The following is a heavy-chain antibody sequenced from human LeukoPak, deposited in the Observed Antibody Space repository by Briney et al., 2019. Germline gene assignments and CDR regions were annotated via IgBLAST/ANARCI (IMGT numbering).Heavy chain of an antibody. Sequence: ASVKVSCKASGYAFTSYDINWVRQATGQGLEWMGWMNPNSGNTGYAQKFQGRVTMTRNTSISTAYMELSSLRSEDTAVYYCARVTTMVRGVKIPMGYWGQGTLVTVSS. CDR3: ARVTTMVRGVKIPMGY. CDR1: GYAFTSYD. D-gene: IGHD3-10*01. CDR2: MNPNSGNT. J-gene: IGHJ4*02. V-gene: IGHV1-8*01.